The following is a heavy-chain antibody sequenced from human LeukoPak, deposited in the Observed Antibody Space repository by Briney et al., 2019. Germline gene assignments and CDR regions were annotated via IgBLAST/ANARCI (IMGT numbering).Heavy chain of an antibody. Sequence: GGSLRLSCAASGFTFSSYGMHWVRQAPGKGLEWVAFIRYDGSNKYYADSVKGRFTISRDNSKNTLYLQMNSLRAEDTAVYYCAKAKDYYGLGSYPRGSFDYWGQGTLVTVSS. CDR2: IRYDGSNK. CDR1: GFTFSSYG. D-gene: IGHD3-10*01. J-gene: IGHJ4*02. CDR3: AKAKDYYGLGSYPRGSFDY. V-gene: IGHV3-30*02.